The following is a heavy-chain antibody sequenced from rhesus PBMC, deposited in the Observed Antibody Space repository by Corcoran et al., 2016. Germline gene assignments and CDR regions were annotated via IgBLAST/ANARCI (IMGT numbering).Heavy chain of an antibody. V-gene: IGHV4-122*02. D-gene: IGHD5-24*01. CDR2: ITYSGST. CDR3: ARGSGGANWYFDL. CDR1: GGSISSGYYY. Sequence: QVQLQESGPGLVKPSETLSLTCAVSGGSISSGYYYWSWIRQPPGKGREWIGYITYSGSTSHNPALKSRVTISRDTSKNQFSLKLSSVTAADTAVYYCARGSGGANWYFDLWGPGTPITISS. J-gene: IGHJ2*01.